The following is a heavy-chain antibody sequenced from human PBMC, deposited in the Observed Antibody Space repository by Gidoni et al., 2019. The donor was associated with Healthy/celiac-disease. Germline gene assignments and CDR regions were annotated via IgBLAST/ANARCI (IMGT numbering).Heavy chain of an antibody. V-gene: IGHV3-11*01. CDR1: GITFSDYY. Sequence: QVQLVESGGGLVKPGGYLRLSCAASGITFSDYYLRWIRQAPGKGLEWVSYISSSGSTIYYADSVKGRFTISRDNAKNSLYLQMNSLRAEDTAVYYCATSVHRFIAFDIWGQGTMVTVSS. J-gene: IGHJ3*02. CDR2: ISSSGSTI. CDR3: ATSVHRFIAFDI.